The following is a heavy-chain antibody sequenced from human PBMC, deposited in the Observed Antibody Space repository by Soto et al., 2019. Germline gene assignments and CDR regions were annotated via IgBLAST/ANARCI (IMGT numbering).Heavy chain of an antibody. V-gene: IGHV4-39*01. J-gene: IGHJ5*02. D-gene: IGHD1-26*01. Sequence: SETLSLTCTVSGGSITSSICYWGWIRQPPGKGLEWIGSIYYSGSTYYNPSLKSRVTISVDTSKNQFSLKLSSVTAADTAVYYCATQEVGGSYVYTFDPWGQGTLVTVSS. CDR3: ATQEVGGSYVYTFDP. CDR1: GGSITSSICY. CDR2: IYYSGST.